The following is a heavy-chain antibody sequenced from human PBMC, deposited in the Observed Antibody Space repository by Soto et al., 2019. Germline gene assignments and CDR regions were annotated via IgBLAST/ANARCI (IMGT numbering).Heavy chain of an antibody. CDR2: ISAYNGNT. J-gene: IGHJ6*02. CDR1: GYSFTTYG. Sequence: ASVKVSCKTSGYSFTTYGISWVRQAPGQGLEWMGWISAYNGNTNYAQKLQGRVTMTTDTSTSTAYMELRSLRSDDTAVYYCAIEGPAPYYHYLLAVCGQGSTVPGSS. CDR3: AIEGPAPYYHYLLAV. V-gene: IGHV1-18*01.